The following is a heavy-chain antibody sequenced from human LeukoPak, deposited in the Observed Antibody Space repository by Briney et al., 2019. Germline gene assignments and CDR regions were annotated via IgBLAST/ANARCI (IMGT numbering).Heavy chain of an antibody. D-gene: IGHD6-13*01. CDR3: ARAEYSSSWYPRSTGWYFDY. CDR2: INAGNGNT. J-gene: IGHJ4*02. CDR1: GYTFTSYA. Sequence: ASVKVSCKASGYTFTSYAMHWVRQAPGQRLEWMGWINAGNGNTKYSQKFQGRVTMTRDTSTSTVYMELSSLRSEDTAVYYCARAEYSSSWYPRSTGWYFDYWGQGTLVTVSS. V-gene: IGHV1-3*01.